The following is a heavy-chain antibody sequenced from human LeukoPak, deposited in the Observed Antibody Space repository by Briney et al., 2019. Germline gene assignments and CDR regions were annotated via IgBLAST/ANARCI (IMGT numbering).Heavy chain of an antibody. Sequence: PGGSLRLSCAASRFTFSTYAMGWVRQAPGKGLEWVSAISGHGSNTYYADSVKGRFTVSRDNSKNTLYLQMNSLRVEDTAVYYCVKGIASGWGYYYYYGMDVWGQGTTVTVSS. CDR3: VKGIASGWGYYYYYGMDV. D-gene: IGHD6-19*01. CDR2: ISGHGSNT. CDR1: RFTFSTYA. J-gene: IGHJ6*02. V-gene: IGHV3-23*01.